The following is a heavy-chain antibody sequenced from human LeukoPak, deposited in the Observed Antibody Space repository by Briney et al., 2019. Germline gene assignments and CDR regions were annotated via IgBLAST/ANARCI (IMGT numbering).Heavy chain of an antibody. D-gene: IGHD6-19*01. CDR3: ARGIAVAGIFLRYYYGMDV. J-gene: IGHJ6*02. Sequence: SETLSLTCTVSGGSISSYYWSWIRQPPGKGLEWIGYIYYSGSTNYNPSLKSRVTISVDTSKNQFSLKLSSVTAADTAVYYCARGIAVAGIFLRYYYGMDVWGQGTTVTVSS. V-gene: IGHV4-59*01. CDR2: IYYSGST. CDR1: GGSISSYY.